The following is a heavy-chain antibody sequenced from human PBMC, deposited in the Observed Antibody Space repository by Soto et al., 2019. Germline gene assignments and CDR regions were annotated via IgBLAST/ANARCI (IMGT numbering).Heavy chain of an antibody. CDR3: AREGSYSAYNFAHGIQLGSFDF. CDR2: IFPSGST. Sequence: QVRLQDSGPRLLKPSETLSLTCTVFGGPINTFYWSWVRQPAGKGLEWIGRIFPSGSTSFNPSLASRVAMSVDTSKNHVSLTCSSVTAADMAVYYCAREGSYSAYNFAHGIQLGSFDFLGSGALVTVSS. D-gene: IGHD1-26*01. V-gene: IGHV4-4*07. J-gene: IGHJ4*02. CDR1: GGPINTFY.